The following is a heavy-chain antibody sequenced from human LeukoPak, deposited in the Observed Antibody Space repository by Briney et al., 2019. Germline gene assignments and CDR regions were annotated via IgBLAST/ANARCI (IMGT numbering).Heavy chain of an antibody. Sequence: GGSLRLSCAASGFTFSDYTMNWVRQAPGKGLEWVSSIIGSSSYIYYADSVKGRFTISRDNAKSSLYLQMKSLRAEDTAVYYCARGGYSSGWYVLYYFDFWGQGSLVTVSS. D-gene: IGHD6-19*01. V-gene: IGHV3-21*01. J-gene: IGHJ4*02. CDR3: ARGGYSSGWYVLYYFDF. CDR1: GFTFSDYT. CDR2: IIGSSSYI.